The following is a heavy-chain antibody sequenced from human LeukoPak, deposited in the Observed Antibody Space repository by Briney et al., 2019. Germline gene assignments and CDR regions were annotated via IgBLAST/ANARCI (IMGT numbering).Heavy chain of an antibody. CDR3: ARARAGYSLRYFDY. CDR2: ISTDGST. D-gene: IGHD5-18*01. J-gene: IGHJ4*02. CDR1: GGSISSSSYY. V-gene: IGHV4-61*02. Sequence: SETLSLTCTVSGGSISSSSYYWGWIRQPAGKGLEWIGRISTDGSTNYNPSLKSRVTISVDTSKNQFSLKMRSVTAADTAVYFCARARAGYSLRYFDYWGQGTLVTVSS.